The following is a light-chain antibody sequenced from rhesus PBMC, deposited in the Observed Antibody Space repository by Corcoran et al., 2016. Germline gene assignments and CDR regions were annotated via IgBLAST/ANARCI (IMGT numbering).Light chain of an antibody. Sequence: DIQMTQSPSSLSASVGDTVTITCRASQGIRNHLAWYQEKPGKAPKPLIYYASNLESGVPSRFSGSGFVTYFTLTISSLQPEDFAIYYCLQHNSYPRTFGQGTKVEIK. CDR2: YAS. CDR3: LQHNSYPRT. CDR1: QGIRNH. V-gene: IGKV1S14*01. J-gene: IGKJ1*01.